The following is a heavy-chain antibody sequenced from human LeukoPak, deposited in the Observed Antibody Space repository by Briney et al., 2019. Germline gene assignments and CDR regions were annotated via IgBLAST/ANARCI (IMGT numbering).Heavy chain of an antibody. V-gene: IGHV3-15*01. D-gene: IGHD2-8*01. CDR2: IKSKTDGGTT. Sequence: GGSLRLSCAASGFTFSNAWMSWVRQAPGKGLEWVGRIKSKTDGGTTDYAAPVKGRFTISRDDSKNKLYMQMNSLKTEDTAVYYCTTDIVLMVYAIRCGYWGQGTLVTVSS. CDR1: GFTFSNAW. J-gene: IGHJ4*02. CDR3: TTDIVLMVYAIRCGY.